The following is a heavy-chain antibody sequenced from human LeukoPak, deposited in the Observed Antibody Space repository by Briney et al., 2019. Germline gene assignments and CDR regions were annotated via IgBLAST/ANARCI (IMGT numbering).Heavy chain of an antibody. CDR2: IIPIFGTA. V-gene: IGHV1-69*06. Sequence: SVKVSCKASGGTFSSYAISWVRQAPGQGLEWMGGIIPIFGTANYAQKFQGRVTITADKSTSTAYMELSSLRSEDTALYHCARAGDSSGRTARGAFDIWGQGTMVTVSS. CDR1: GGTFSSYA. J-gene: IGHJ3*02. D-gene: IGHD3-22*01. CDR3: ARAGDSSGRTARGAFDI.